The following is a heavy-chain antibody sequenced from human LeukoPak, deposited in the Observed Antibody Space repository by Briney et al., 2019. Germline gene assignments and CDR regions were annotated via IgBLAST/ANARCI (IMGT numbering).Heavy chain of an antibody. D-gene: IGHD5-12*01. J-gene: IGHJ5*02. CDR1: GFTFNTYW. Sequence: QPGGSLRLSCAAPGFTFNTYWMSWLRQAPGKGREGVANIKQDGGDKYSVDSVKGRFTISRDNAKNSMYLQMNSLRAEDTAVYYCAKGKLLRSDWFDPWGQGTLVTVSS. V-gene: IGHV3-7*01. CDR2: IKQDGGDK. CDR3: AKGKLLRSDWFDP.